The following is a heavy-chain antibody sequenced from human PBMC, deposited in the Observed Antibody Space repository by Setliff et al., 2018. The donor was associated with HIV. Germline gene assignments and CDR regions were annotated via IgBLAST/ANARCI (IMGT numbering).Heavy chain of an antibody. CDR1: GASISSNSYY. CDR2: IYYNGNT. CDR3: AKGAGFYGDYTFDY. Sequence: NPSETLSLTCSVSGASISSNSYYWGWIRQPPGKGLEWVGSIYYNGNTFYNPSLQSRVSISMDASKNKFSLKVTSVTSADTAVYYCAKGAGFYGDYTFDYWGQGNLVTVSS. D-gene: IGHD4-17*01. J-gene: IGHJ4*02. V-gene: IGHV4-39*07.